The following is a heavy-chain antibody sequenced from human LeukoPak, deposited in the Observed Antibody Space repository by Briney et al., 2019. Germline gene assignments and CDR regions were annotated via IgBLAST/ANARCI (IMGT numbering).Heavy chain of an antibody. J-gene: IGHJ4*02. V-gene: IGHV3-30*02. CDR3: AKGGGAYDVIDY. CDR2: IRYDGSNK. Sequence: PGGSLRLSCAASGFTFRSYGMHWVRQAPGKGLEWVAYIRYDGSNKFYTVSVKGRFTISRDNSKNTLYLQMNSLRSEDTGVYYCAKGGGAYDVIDYWGQGTLVTVSS. CDR1: GFTFRSYG. D-gene: IGHD3-10*01.